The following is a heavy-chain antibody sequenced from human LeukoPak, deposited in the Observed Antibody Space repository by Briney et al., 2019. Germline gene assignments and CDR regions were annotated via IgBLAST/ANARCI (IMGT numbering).Heavy chain of an antibody. CDR3: ARVPSWQREDWSDP. D-gene: IGHD1-26*01. J-gene: IGHJ5*02. CDR1: GGSISGYY. Sequence: SETLSLTCTVSGGSISGYYWSWIRQPAGEGLEWIGRIYTSATTNYNPSLTNYNPSLKSRLTMSVDMSKNQFSLKLSSVTAADTAVYYCARVPSWQREDWSDPWGQGTLVTVSS. CDR2: IYTSATTNYNPSLT. V-gene: IGHV4-4*07.